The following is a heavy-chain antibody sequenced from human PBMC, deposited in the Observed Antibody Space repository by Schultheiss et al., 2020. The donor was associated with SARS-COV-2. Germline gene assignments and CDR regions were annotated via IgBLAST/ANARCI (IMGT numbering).Heavy chain of an antibody. CDR2: INSDGSST. Sequence: GGSLRLSCAASGFTFSSYWMHWVRQAPGKGLVWVSRINSDGSSTSYADSVKGRFTISRDNAKNTLYLQMNSLRAEDTAVYYCARDRDLYDSSGYYIYDAFDIWGQGTMVTVSS. J-gene: IGHJ3*02. CDR1: GFTFSSYW. V-gene: IGHV3-74*01. CDR3: ARDRDLYDSSGYYIYDAFDI. D-gene: IGHD3-22*01.